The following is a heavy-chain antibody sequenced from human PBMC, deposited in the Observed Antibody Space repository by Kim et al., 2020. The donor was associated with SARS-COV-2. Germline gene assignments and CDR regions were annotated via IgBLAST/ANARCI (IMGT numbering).Heavy chain of an antibody. J-gene: IGHJ4*02. D-gene: IGHD3-10*01. CDR3: ATDSEGSGSYWKY. V-gene: IGHV3-30*14. CDR1: EFTFGDYP. CDR2: ISYDGTKE. Sequence: GRSLRLSCEASEFTFGDYPMHWVRQAPGKGLEWSAVISYDGTKEYYTDSVKGRFTISRDRSHNTLYLHMTSLRGEDTAVYYCATDSEGSGSYWKYWGQET.